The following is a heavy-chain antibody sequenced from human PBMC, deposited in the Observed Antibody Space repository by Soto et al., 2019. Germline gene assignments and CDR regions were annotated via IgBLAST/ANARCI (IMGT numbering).Heavy chain of an antibody. J-gene: IGHJ4*02. Sequence: PGGSLRLSCAASGFTFSSYAMSWVRQAPGKGLEWVSAISGSGGSTYYADSVKGRFTISRDNPKNTLYLQMNSLRAEDTAVYYCAKDCRYYGSGSSMAIDYWGQGTLVTVSS. CDR3: AKDCRYYGSGSSMAIDY. CDR1: GFTFSSYA. D-gene: IGHD3-10*01. CDR2: ISGSGGST. V-gene: IGHV3-23*01.